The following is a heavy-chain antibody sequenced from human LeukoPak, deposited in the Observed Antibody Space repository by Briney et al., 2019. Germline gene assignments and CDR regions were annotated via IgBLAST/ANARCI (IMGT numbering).Heavy chain of an antibody. CDR3: ARARDYDILTGYSFYDY. CDR2: ISSNGGSI. V-gene: IGHV3-64*01. Sequence: GGSLRLSWAASGFTFNNYAMHWVRQAPGKGLEYVSAISSNGGSIYYANSVKGRFTISRDNSKNTLYLQMGSLRADDMAVYYCARARDYDILTGYSFYDYWGQGTLVTVSS. CDR1: GFTFNNYA. D-gene: IGHD3-9*01. J-gene: IGHJ4*02.